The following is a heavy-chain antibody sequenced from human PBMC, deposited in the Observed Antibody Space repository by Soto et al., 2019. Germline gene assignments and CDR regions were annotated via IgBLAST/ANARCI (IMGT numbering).Heavy chain of an antibody. CDR2: IKSKGDGGAR. J-gene: IGHJ4*02. V-gene: IGHV3-15*01. CDR1: GFMFSSAW. D-gene: IGHD1-1*01. CDR3: VEGWNDF. Sequence: EVQMVQSGGDLVKPGGSLRLSCVTSGFMFSSAWMNWVRQAPGKGLEWVARIKSKGDGGARDYAAPVQGRFTISRDDSKNTVHLQMNSLRAEDTAVYYCVEGWNDFWGQGTLVTVSS.